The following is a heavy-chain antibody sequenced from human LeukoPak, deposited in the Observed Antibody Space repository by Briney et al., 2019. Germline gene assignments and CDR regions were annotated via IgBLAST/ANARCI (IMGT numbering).Heavy chain of an antibody. CDR3: ARSRRGYYMDV. CDR2: MNPGSGDT. J-gene: IGHJ6*03. V-gene: IGHV1-8*02. Sequence: GSSVRVSCKASGYTFSNFDVNWVRQAPGQGLEWMAWMNPGSGDTGYEGKFQARLTMSRNTSITTASMELSSLTSEDTAVYYCARSRRGYYMDVWGKGTTVIVSS. CDR1: GYTFSNFD.